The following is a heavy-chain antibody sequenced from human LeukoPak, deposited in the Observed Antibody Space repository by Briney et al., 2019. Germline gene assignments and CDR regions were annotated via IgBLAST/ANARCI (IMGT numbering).Heavy chain of an antibody. Sequence: PSETLSLTCTVSGYSISSGYYWGWIRQPPGKGLEWIGSIYHSGSTYYNPSLKSRVTISVDTSKNQFSLKLSSVTAADTAVYYCAREGPYDSSGYSWGYWGQGTLVTVSS. D-gene: IGHD3-22*01. CDR3: AREGPYDSSGYSWGY. CDR1: GYSISSGYY. V-gene: IGHV4-38-2*02. CDR2: IYHSGST. J-gene: IGHJ4*02.